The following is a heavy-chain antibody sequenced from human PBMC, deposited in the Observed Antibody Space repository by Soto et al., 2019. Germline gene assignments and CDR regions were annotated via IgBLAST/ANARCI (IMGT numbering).Heavy chain of an antibody. D-gene: IGHD1-1*01. CDR1: GGTFSSYT. V-gene: IGHV1-69*02. CDR3: ASGQITRRHYYYYYMDV. Sequence: QVQLVQSGAEVKKAGSSVKVSCKASGGTFSSYTISWVRQAPGQGLEWMGRIIPILGIANYAQKFQGRVTITADKSTSTAYMELSSLRSEDTAVYYCASGQITRRHYYYYYMDVWGKGTTVTVSS. J-gene: IGHJ6*03. CDR2: IIPILGIA.